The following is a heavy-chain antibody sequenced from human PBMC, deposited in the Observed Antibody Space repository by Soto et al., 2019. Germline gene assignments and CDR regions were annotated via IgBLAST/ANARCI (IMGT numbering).Heavy chain of an antibody. J-gene: IGHJ6*02. CDR2: ISGSGGST. CDR1: GFTFSSYA. CDR3: AKSSEYQLLYYYYGMDV. Sequence: GGSLRLSCAASGFTFSSYAMSWVRQAPGKGLEWVSAISGSGGSTYYADSVKGRFTISGDNSKNTLHLQMNSLRAEDTAVYYCAKSSEYQLLYYYYGMDVWGQGTTVTVSS. V-gene: IGHV3-23*01. D-gene: IGHD2-2*01.